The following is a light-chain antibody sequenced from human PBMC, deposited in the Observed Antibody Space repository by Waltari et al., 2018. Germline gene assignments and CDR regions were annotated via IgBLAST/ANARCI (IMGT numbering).Light chain of an antibody. J-gene: IGKJ2*01. CDR2: GAS. Sequence: IVMTQSPAPLSVSPGERVPLSCRASQSVSGNLAWYQQKPGQAPRLLMYGASTRAAGVPTRFSGSGSGTEFTVTISSLQSEDFAVYYCQQYNDWPQTFGQGTKLETK. CDR3: QQYNDWPQT. CDR1: QSVSGN. V-gene: IGKV3-15*01.